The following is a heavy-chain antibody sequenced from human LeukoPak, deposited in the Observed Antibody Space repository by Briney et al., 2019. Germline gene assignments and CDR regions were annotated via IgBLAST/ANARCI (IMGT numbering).Heavy chain of an antibody. CDR3: ARDPGSSAFDY. J-gene: IGHJ4*02. Sequence: GGSLRLSCAASGFTFSSYEMNWVRQAPGKGLEWVSYISSSGSTIYYADSVKGRFTISRDNAKNSLHLQMNSLRVEDTAVYYCARDPGSSAFDYWGQGTLVTVSS. CDR2: ISSSGSTI. CDR1: GFTFSSYE. D-gene: IGHD5/OR15-5a*01. V-gene: IGHV3-48*03.